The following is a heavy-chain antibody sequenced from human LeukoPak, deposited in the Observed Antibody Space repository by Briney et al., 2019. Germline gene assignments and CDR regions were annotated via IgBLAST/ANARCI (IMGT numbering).Heavy chain of an antibody. CDR3: ARLGGCSSTSCYADY. CDR2: IYYSGST. V-gene: IGHV4-39*07. J-gene: IGHJ4*02. D-gene: IGHD2-2*01. Sequence: SETLSLTCTVSGGSISSSSYYWGWIRQPPGKGLEWIGSIYYSGSTYYNPSLKSRVTISVDTSKNQFSLKLSSVTAADTAVYYCARLGGCSSTSCYADYWGQGTLVTVSS. CDR1: GGSISSSSYY.